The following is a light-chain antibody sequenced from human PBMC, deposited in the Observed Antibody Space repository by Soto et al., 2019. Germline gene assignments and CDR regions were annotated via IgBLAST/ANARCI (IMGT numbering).Light chain of an antibody. CDR2: ATS. CDR1: QGISNY. Sequence: DIQMTQSPSAMSASVGDRVTITCRASQGISNYLAWFQQKPGKVPKRLIYATSSLQIGVPLRFSCSGSGTEFSLTISSLQPEDFATYYGLQHNSYPWTFGQGTKVEIK. V-gene: IGKV1-17*03. J-gene: IGKJ1*01. CDR3: LQHNSYPWT.